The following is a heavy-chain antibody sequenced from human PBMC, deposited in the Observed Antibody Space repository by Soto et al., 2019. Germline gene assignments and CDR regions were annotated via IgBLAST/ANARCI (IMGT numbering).Heavy chain of an antibody. CDR1: GGTFGSYA. Sequence: GASVKVSCKASGGTFGSYAITWVRRAPGQGLEWLGGIIPILNSPAYAQKFQARVVITADEITNTAYMELNSLRFDDTAVYYCAREAPYCTSATCRKCYDMDVWGQGTTVTVSS. CDR2: IIPILNSP. D-gene: IGHD2-2*01. J-gene: IGHJ6*02. V-gene: IGHV1-69*13. CDR3: AREAPYCTSATCRKCYDMDV.